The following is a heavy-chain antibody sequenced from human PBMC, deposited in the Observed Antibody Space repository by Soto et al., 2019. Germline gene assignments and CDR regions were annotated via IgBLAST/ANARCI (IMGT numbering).Heavy chain of an antibody. J-gene: IGHJ4*02. CDR1: GYSFTSYW. CDR3: ARNLLNYYDSSGYGDY. CDR2: IYPGDSDT. D-gene: IGHD3-22*01. V-gene: IGHV5-51*01. Sequence: GESLKISCKGSGYSFTSYWIGWVRQMPGKGLEWMGIIYPGDSDTRYSPSFQGQVTISADKSISTAYLQWSSLKASDTAMYYCARNLLNYYDSSGYGDYWGQVTPVTVSS.